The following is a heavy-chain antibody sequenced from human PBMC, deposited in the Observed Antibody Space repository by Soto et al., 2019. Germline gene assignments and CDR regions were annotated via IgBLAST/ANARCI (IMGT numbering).Heavy chain of an antibody. J-gene: IGHJ6*03. CDR3: VRDFGWYFRSGYMDV. CDR2: INEDSSYI. D-gene: IGHD3-3*01. V-gene: IGHV3-21*01. Sequence: PGGSLRLSCAASGFEFCSYGVNWARQAKGKGLEWVSSINEDSSYIYYAHSLRGRFTISRDNAKESLYLQMNSLRAEDTAVYYCVRDFGWYFRSGYMDVWGDGATVTVSS. CDR1: GFEFCSYG.